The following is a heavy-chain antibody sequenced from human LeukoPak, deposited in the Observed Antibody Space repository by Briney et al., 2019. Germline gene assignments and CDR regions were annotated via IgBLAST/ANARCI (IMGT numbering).Heavy chain of an antibody. CDR1: GGSISGYY. CDR3: ARGTDSSGFYNSYFDP. V-gene: IGHV4-4*07. CDR2: IYTSGTT. J-gene: IGHJ5*02. D-gene: IGHD3-22*01. Sequence: SETLSLXCTVSGGSISGYYWSWIRQPAGKGLEWIGRIYTSGTTNYNLSLKSRVTMSVDTSKNQFSLKLSSVTAADTAVYYCARGTDSSGFYNSYFDPWGQGTLVTVSS.